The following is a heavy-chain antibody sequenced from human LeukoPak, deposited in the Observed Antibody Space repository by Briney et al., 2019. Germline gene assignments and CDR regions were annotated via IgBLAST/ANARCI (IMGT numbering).Heavy chain of an antibody. D-gene: IGHD3-22*01. CDR3: ARVGRDSSGYYYEENAFDI. Sequence: SQTLSLTCTVSGGSISSGGYYWSWIRQHPGKGLEWIGYIYYSGSTYYNPSLKSRVTISVDTSKNQFSLKLSSVTAADTAVYYCARVGRDSSGYYYEENAFDIWGQGTMVTVSS. CDR2: IYYSGST. V-gene: IGHV4-31*03. J-gene: IGHJ3*02. CDR1: GGSISSGGYY.